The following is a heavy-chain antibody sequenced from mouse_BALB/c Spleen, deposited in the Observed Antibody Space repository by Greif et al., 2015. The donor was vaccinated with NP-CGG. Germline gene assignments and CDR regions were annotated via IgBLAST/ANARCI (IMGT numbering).Heavy chain of an antibody. Sequence: EVQRVESGGGLVQPGGSRKLSCAASGFTFSSFGMHWVRQAPVKGLEWVAYISSGSSTIYYADTVKGRFTISRDNPKNXLFLQMTSLRSEDTAMYYCARLFDYWGQGTTLTVSS. CDR3: ARLFDY. CDR1: GFTFSSFG. J-gene: IGHJ2*01. CDR2: ISSGSSTI. V-gene: IGHV5-17*02.